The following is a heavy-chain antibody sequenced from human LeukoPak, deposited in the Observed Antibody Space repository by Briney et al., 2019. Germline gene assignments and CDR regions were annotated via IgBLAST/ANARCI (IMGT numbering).Heavy chain of an antibody. Sequence: PSETLSLTCTVSGGSIRSSYYYWGWIRQPPGKGLEWIGSIYDSGSTYYNPSLKSRVTISVDTSKNQFSLKLSSVTAADTAVYYCARDNWDGLRLGELSFFDYWGQGTLVTVSS. CDR3: ARDNWDGLRLGELSFFDY. D-gene: IGHD3-16*02. CDR1: GGSIRSSYYY. CDR2: IYDSGST. V-gene: IGHV4-39*07. J-gene: IGHJ4*02.